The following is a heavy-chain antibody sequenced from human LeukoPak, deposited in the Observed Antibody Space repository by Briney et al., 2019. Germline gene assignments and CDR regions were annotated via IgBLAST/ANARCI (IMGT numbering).Heavy chain of an antibody. Sequence: SETLSLTCTVSGGSISSYYWSWIRQPPGKGLEWIGYIYYSGSTNYNPSLKSRVTISVDTSKNQFSLKLSSVTAADTAVYYCARRSAHSYGFDYWGQGTLATVSS. CDR1: GGSISSYY. CDR3: ARRSAHSYGFDY. D-gene: IGHD5-18*01. V-gene: IGHV4-59*08. J-gene: IGHJ4*02. CDR2: IYYSGST.